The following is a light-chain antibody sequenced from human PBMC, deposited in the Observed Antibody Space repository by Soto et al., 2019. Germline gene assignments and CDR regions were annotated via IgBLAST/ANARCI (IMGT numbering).Light chain of an antibody. CDR1: SSDVGGYNS. CDR2: DVS. Sequence: QSALTQPASVSGSPGQSITISCTGTSSDVGGYNSVSWYQQHPGKAPELLIYDVSDRPSGISNRFSGSKSGNTASLTISGLQAEDEADYYCGSYAAGSTLVFVGGTKLTVL. J-gene: IGLJ2*01. CDR3: GSYAAGSTLV. V-gene: IGLV2-14*03.